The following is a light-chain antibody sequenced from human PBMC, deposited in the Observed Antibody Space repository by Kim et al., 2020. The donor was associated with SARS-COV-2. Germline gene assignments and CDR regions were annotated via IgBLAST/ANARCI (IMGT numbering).Light chain of an antibody. CDR3: QQYNNLPRS. CDR2: GAS. Sequence: SVSPGERATLSCRASQSVSSNLAWYQQKPGQAPRLLIYGASTRATGIPARFSGSGSGTEFTLTISSLQSEDFAVYYCQQYNNLPRSFGQGTKLEI. CDR1: QSVSSN. J-gene: IGKJ2*03. V-gene: IGKV3-15*01.